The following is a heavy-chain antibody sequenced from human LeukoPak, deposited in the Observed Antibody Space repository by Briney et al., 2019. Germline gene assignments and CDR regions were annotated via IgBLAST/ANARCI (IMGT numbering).Heavy chain of an antibody. J-gene: IGHJ4*02. CDR2: IYSGGNT. CDR3: ASWGEGALDN. Sequence: GGSLRLSCAASGFTVSSIYMSWVRQAPGKGLEWVSVIYSGGNTYYANSVKGRFTISRDNAKKSLYLQMNSLRVEDTGVYYCASWGEGALDNWGQGTLVTVSS. CDR1: GFTVSSIY. V-gene: IGHV3-53*01. D-gene: IGHD1-26*01.